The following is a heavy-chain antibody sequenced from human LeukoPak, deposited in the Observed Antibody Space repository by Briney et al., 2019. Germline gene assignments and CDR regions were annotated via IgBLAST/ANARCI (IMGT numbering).Heavy chain of an antibody. D-gene: IGHD6-19*01. V-gene: IGHV3-11*01. J-gene: IGHJ4*02. Sequence: GGSLRLSCAASGFTFSDYYMSWIRQAPGKGLEWVSYISSSGSTIYYADSVKGRFTISRDNAKNSLYLQMNSLRAEDTAVYYCASAEQWLVLGVDYWGQGTLVTVSS. CDR3: ASAEQWLVLGVDY. CDR2: ISSSGSTI. CDR1: GFTFSDYY.